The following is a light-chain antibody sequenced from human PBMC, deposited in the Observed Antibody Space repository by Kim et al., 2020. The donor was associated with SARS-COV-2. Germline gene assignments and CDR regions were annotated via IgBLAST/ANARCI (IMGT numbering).Light chain of an antibody. CDR2: QDS. CDR3: QAWDSSTVV. J-gene: IGLJ2*01. V-gene: IGLV3-1*01. CDR1: KLGDKY. Sequence: VAPAQTASITCSGDKLGDKYACWYQQKPGQSPVLVIYQDSKRPSGIPERFSGSNSGNTATLTISGTQAMDEADYYCQAWDSSTVVFGGGTQLTVL.